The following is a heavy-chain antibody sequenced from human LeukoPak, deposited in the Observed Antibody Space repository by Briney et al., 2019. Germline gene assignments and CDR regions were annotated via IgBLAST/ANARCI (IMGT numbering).Heavy chain of an antibody. J-gene: IGHJ4*02. Sequence: SETLSLTCTVSGGSISSYYWSWIRQPPGKGLEWIGYIYYSGSTNYNPSLKSRVTISVDTSKNQFSLKLSSVTAGDTAVYYCARVEMPTTIFDYWGQGALVTVSS. CDR2: IYYSGST. CDR1: GGSISSYY. D-gene: IGHD5-24*01. V-gene: IGHV4-59*01. CDR3: ARVEMPTTIFDY.